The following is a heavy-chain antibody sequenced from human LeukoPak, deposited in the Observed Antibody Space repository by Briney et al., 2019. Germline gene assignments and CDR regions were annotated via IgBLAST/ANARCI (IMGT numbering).Heavy chain of an antibody. J-gene: IGHJ3*01. D-gene: IGHD1/OR15-1a*01. CDR1: GYTFTDYY. V-gene: IGHV1-2*02. Sequence: ASVKVSCKASGYTFTDYYLHWVRQAPGQGLECVGWINPTSGRTNYAQKFHDRVTLARDTSNNTSYMEPTRLTSDDTAVYFCAREFRTTTWSYDAFDLWGQGTMVTVSS. CDR2: INPTSGRT. CDR3: AREFRTTTWSYDAFDL.